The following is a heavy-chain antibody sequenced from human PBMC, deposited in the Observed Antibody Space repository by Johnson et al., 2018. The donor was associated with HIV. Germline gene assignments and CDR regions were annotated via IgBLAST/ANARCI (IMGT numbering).Heavy chain of an antibody. CDR1: GFTFSSYG. CDR2: ISYDGSNK. V-gene: IGHV3-30*03. Sequence: LLVESGGGVVQPGRSLRLSCAASGFTFSSYGMHWVRQAPGKGLEWVAVISYDGSNKYYADSVKGRFTISRDNSENTLYLQMNSLKAEDTAVYYCASLSDDAFDFWGQGTMVIVSS. CDR3: ASLSDDAFDF. J-gene: IGHJ3*01.